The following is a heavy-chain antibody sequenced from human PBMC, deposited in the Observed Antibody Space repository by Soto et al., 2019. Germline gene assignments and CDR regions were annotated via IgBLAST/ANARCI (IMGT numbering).Heavy chain of an antibody. D-gene: IGHD6-19*01. J-gene: IGHJ4*02. CDR1: SFSINSRYY. CDR2: IYNSVST. CDR3: ARNTSGRYFDY. Sequence: PSETLSLTSSVSSFSINSRYYWGWIRQPPGKGLEWIASIYNSVSTHYNPSLKSRATISVDTSHNQCSLRLSSVTAADTAIYYCARNTSGRYFDYWGPGTLVTVSS. V-gene: IGHV4-38-2*02.